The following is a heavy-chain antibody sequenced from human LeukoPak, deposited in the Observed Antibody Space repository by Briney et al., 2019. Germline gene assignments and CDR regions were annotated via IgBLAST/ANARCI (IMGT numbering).Heavy chain of an antibody. CDR2: VYYSGST. CDR3: VRHTWFGTRHWFDP. D-gene: IGHD3-10*01. J-gene: IGHJ5*02. V-gene: IGHV4-59*08. Sequence: SETLSLTCTFSVDSITTYYWSWIRRPPGKGLEWIGYVYYSGSTNYNPSLKSRVTMSIDTPKNQFSLELTSVTAADTAVYYCVRHTWFGTRHWFDPWGQGTLVTVSS. CDR1: VDSITTYY.